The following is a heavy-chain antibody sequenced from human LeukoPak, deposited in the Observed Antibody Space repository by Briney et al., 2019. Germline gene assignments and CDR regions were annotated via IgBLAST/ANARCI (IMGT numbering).Heavy chain of an antibody. CDR3: ARYFSYYYDSSTYFGSSSFDY. V-gene: IGHV3-23*01. CDR2: ISGSGGST. CDR1: GFTFSSYA. D-gene: IGHD3-22*01. J-gene: IGHJ4*02. Sequence: GGSLRLSCAASGFTFSSYAMSWVRQAPGKGLEWVSAISGSGGSTYYADSVKGRFTISRDNSKNTLYLQMNSLRAEDTAVYYCARYFSYYYDSSTYFGSSSFDYWGQGALVTVSS.